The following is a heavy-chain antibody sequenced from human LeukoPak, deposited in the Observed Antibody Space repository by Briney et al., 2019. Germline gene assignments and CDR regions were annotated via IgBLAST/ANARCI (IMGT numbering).Heavy chain of an antibody. CDR2: INGYGSST. J-gene: IGHJ4*02. Sequence: AGGSLRLPCAASGFTFGSYWMHWVRQAPGKGLVWVSRINGYGSSTDFADSVKGRFTISRDNAKNTLYLQMNSLRAEDTAVYYCARDAPGNTALDYWGQGTLVTVSS. CDR3: ARDAPGNTALDY. CDR1: GFTFGSYW. D-gene: IGHD5-18*01. V-gene: IGHV3-74*01.